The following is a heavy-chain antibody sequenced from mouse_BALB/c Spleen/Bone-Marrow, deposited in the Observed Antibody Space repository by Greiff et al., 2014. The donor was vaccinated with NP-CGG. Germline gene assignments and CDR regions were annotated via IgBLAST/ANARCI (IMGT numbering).Heavy chain of an antibody. Sequence: EVHLVESGGGLVQPGGSLRLSCATSGFTFTDYYMSWVRQPPGKALEWLGFIRNKANGYTTEYSAFVKGRFTISRDNSQSILYLQMNTLRAEDSATYYCARDKNYGSYWYFDVWGAGTTVTVSS. J-gene: IGHJ1*01. V-gene: IGHV7-3*02. CDR3: ARDKNYGSYWYFDV. CDR1: GFTFTDYY. D-gene: IGHD2-1*01. CDR2: IRNKANGYTT.